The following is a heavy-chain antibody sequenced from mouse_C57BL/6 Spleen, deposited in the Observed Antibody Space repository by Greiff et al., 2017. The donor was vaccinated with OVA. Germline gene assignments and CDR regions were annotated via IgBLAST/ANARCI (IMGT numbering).Heavy chain of an antibody. D-gene: IGHD2-5*01. CDR1: GFTFSSYG. CDR3: ARQAYYSNYDWFAY. Sequence: DVQLVESGGDLVKPGGSLKLSCAASGFTFSSYGMSWVRQTPDKRLEWVATISSGGSYTYYPDSVKGRFTISRDNAKNTLYLQMSSLKSEDTAMYYCARQAYYSNYDWFAYWGQGTLVIVSA. CDR2: ISSGGSYT. J-gene: IGHJ3*01. V-gene: IGHV5-6*01.